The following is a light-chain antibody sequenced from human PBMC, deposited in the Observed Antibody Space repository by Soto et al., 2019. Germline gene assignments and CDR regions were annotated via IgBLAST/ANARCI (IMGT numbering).Light chain of an antibody. CDR2: VVT. CDR1: SIDVGDSDF. V-gene: IGLV2-11*01. CDR3: CSYAGSYTWV. Sequence: QSALTQPRSVSGSPGQSVTISCTGTSIDVGDSDFVSWYQQHPGKAPKLMIYVVTKRPSGVPDRFSGSKSGNTASLTISGLQDEDEADYYCCSYAGSYTWVFGSGTKVTVL. J-gene: IGLJ1*01.